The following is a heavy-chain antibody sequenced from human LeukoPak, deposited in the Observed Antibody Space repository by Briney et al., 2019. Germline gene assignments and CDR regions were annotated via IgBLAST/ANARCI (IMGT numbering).Heavy chain of an antibody. CDR1: GGSISSYY. CDR2: IYYSGST. Sequence: PSETLSLTCTVSGGSISSYYWSWIRQPPGKGLEWIGYIYYSGSTNYNPSLKSRVTISVDTSKNQFSLKLSSVTAADTAVYYCARDGAIVGATLDYWGQGTLVTVSS. D-gene: IGHD1-26*01. V-gene: IGHV4-59*12. J-gene: IGHJ4*02. CDR3: ARDGAIVGATLDY.